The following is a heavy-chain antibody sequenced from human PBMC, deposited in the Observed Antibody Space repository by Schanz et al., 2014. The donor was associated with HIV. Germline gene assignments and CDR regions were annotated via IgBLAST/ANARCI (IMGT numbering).Heavy chain of an antibody. V-gene: IGHV3-48*02. CDR1: GFTFDDYA. CDR3: ARDNEERDIWTGNYYYYGMDV. D-gene: IGHD3-9*01. J-gene: IGHJ6*02. CDR2: ISSGSTTI. Sequence: VQLVESGGGVVQPGRSLRLSCAASGFTFDDYAMHWVRQAPGKGLEWVSYISSGSTTIHYADSVMGRFTISRDNAKNSMYLVMNSLRDEDTAVYYCARDNEERDIWTGNYYYYGMDVWGQGTTVTVAS.